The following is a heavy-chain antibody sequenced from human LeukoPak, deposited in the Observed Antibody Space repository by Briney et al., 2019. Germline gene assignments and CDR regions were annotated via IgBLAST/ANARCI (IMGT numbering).Heavy chain of an antibody. D-gene: IGHD5-18*01. CDR1: GDPLSTYY. V-gene: IGHV4-59*13. CDR3: ARDQAHSYGRYFDP. Sequence: SEPLSLTCSVSGDPLSTYYWIWIRQFPGRGLEWIGYFSYGTTDYNPSLKSRVTILVDTSRNEFSLKLTSVTAEDTAVYFCARDQAHSYGRYFDPWSQGTLVTVSS. CDR2: FSYGTT. J-gene: IGHJ4*02.